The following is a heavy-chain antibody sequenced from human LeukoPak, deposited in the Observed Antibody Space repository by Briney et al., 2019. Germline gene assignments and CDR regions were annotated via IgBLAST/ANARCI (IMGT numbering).Heavy chain of an antibody. D-gene: IGHD3-22*01. Sequence: SENLSLTCTVSGDSISSYYWSWIRQPPGKGLEWIGYIYYSGSTNYNPSLKSRVTISVDTSKNQFSLKLSSVTAADTAVYYCARIRYYDSSVEDYWGQGTLVTVSS. CDR1: GDSISSYY. CDR3: ARIRYYDSSVEDY. CDR2: IYYSGST. V-gene: IGHV4-59*08. J-gene: IGHJ4*02.